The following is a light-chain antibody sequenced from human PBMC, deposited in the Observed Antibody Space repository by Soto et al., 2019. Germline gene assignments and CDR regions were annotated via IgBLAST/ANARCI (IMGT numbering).Light chain of an antibody. CDR2: GAS. V-gene: IGKV3-20*01. CDR1: QSVSSNY. CDR3: LQYGSSPHT. Sequence: EFVLTHPQGPWFLLPGEGAPFSCRASQSVSSNYLAWFQQKPGQAPRLLISGASNRASDIPDRFSGSGSWTDFTLTISRLEPEDFAVYYCLQYGSSPHTFGQGTRLEIK. J-gene: IGKJ5*01.